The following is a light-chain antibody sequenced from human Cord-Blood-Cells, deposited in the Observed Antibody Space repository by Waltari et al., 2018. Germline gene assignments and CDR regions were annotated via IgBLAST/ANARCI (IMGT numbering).Light chain of an antibody. CDR2: DAS. CDR3: QQYNSYSWT. V-gene: IGKV1-5*01. Sequence: DVQMTQSPSTLSASVGDRVTIPCRASQSISSWLAWYQQKPGKAPKLLIYDASSLESAVPSRFSGSGSGTEFTRTISSLQPDDFATYYCQQYNSYSWTFDQGP. J-gene: IGKJ1*01. CDR1: QSISSW.